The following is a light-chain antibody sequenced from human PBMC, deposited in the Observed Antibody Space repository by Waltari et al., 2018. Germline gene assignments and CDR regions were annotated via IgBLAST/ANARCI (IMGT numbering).Light chain of an antibody. Sequence: SYELTQPSSVSVSPGQTARTNCSGVVMAKGYTRWFQQKPGQAPVLVIYKDSERPSGIPERFSGSSSGTTVTLTISGAQVEDEADYYCYSVDDNKRVFGGGTKLTVL. CDR2: KDS. CDR3: YSVDDNKRV. CDR1: VMAKGY. J-gene: IGLJ2*01. V-gene: IGLV3-27*01.